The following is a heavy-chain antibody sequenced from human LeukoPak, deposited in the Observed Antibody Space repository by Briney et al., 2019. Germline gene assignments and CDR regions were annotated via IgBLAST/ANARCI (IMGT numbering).Heavy chain of an antibody. CDR3: ASYLGEPLYDY. Sequence: ASVKVSCKASGYTFTGYYMHWVRQAPGQGLEWMGRIIPILGIANYAQKFQGRVTITADKSTSTAYMELSSLRSEDTAVYYCASYLGEPLYDYWGQGTLVTVSS. J-gene: IGHJ4*02. CDR1: GYTFTGYY. D-gene: IGHD1-14*01. V-gene: IGHV1-69*02. CDR2: IIPILGIA.